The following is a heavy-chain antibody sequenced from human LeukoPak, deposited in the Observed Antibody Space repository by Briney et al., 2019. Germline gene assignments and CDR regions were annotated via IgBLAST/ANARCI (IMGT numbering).Heavy chain of an antibody. V-gene: IGHV4-59*01. J-gene: IGHJ4*02. CDR2: IYYSGST. CDR3: ARRRYGDYRYYYFDY. Sequence: SETLSLTGTVCAGSISSYYWRWIRQPPGKGLEWLGYIYYSGSTNYNPPLKSRVTISVDTSKNQFSLKLSSVTAADTAVYYCARRRYGDYRYYYFDYWGQGTLVTVSS. D-gene: IGHD4-17*01. CDR1: AGSISSYY.